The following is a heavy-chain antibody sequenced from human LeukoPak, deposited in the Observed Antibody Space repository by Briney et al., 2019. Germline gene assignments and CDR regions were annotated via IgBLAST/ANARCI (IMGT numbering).Heavy chain of an antibody. CDR3: AKCSGGSCWSSNYFDY. J-gene: IGHJ4*02. D-gene: IGHD2-15*01. CDR1: GFTFSSYA. CDR2: VSDSAIST. Sequence: GGSLRLSCAASGFTFSSYAMAWVRQAPEKGLEWISGVSDSAISTYDADSVKGRFTISRDNSKNTLYLQMNSLRAEDTAVYYCAKCSGGSCWSSNYFDYWGQGTLVTVSS. V-gene: IGHV3-23*01.